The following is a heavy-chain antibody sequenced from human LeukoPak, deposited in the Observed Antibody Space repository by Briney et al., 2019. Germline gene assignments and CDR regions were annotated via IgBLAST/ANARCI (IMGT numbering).Heavy chain of an antibody. V-gene: IGHV3-66*01. CDR2: IYSGGST. D-gene: IGHD3-10*01. Sequence: GGSLRLSCAASGFTVSSNYMSWVRQAPGKGLEGVSVIYSGGSTYYADSVKGRFTISRDNSKNTLYLQMNSLRAEDTAVYYCAVIGTYGSGSYSDYWGQGTLVTVSS. CDR1: GFTVSSNY. J-gene: IGHJ4*02. CDR3: AVIGTYGSGSYSDY.